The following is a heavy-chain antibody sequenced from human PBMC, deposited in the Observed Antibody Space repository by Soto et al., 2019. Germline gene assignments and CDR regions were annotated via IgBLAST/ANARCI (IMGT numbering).Heavy chain of an antibody. CDR1: GDSVSSNSAA. Sequence: KQSQTLSLTCAISGDSVSSNSAAWNWIRQSPSRGLEWLGRTYYRSKWYNDYAVSVKSRITINPDTSKNQFSLQLNSVTPEDTAVYYCARKGGLDLFGVVTAGFDYWGQGTLVTVSS. J-gene: IGHJ4*02. CDR3: ARKGGLDLFGVVTAGFDY. V-gene: IGHV6-1*01. D-gene: IGHD3-3*01. CDR2: TYYRSKWYN.